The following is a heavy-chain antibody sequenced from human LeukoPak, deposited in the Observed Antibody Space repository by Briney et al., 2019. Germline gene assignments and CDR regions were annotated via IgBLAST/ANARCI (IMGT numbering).Heavy chain of an antibody. V-gene: IGHV3-48*01. Sequence: GGSLRLSCAASGFTFNTYIMNWVRQAPGKGLEWVSYISSGSRTIYYADSVKGRFTISRDNAKNSLYLQMTSLRAEDTAVYYCARYCSSTSCYFGGGTCWGQGTLVTVSS. CDR1: GFTFNTYI. CDR2: ISSGSRTI. D-gene: IGHD2-2*01. CDR3: ARYCSSTSCYFGGGTC. J-gene: IGHJ4*02.